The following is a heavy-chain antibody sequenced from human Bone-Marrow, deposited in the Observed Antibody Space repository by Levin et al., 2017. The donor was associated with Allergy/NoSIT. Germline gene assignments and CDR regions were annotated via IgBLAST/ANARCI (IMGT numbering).Heavy chain of an antibody. V-gene: IGHV1-69*02. CDR3: ARPANCGGDCYALDV. CDR2: INPVLGIT. D-gene: IGHD2-21*02. CDR1: GGTPSTHT. J-gene: IGHJ3*01. Sequence: RGESLKISCKASGGTPSTHTFSWVRQAPGQGLEWMGRINPVLGITNFAQKFQGRVTLTADKSTATAYMELSSLTSEDTAVYYCARPANCGGDCYALDVWGQGTMVAVSS.